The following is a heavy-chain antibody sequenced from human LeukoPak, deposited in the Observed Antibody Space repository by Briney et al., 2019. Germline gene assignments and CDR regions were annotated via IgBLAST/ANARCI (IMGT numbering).Heavy chain of an antibody. CDR1: GGSISSSSYY. CDR2: IYYSGST. Sequence: SETLSLTCTVSGGSISSSSYYWGWIRQPPGKGLEWIGSIYYSGSTYYNPSLKSRVTISVDTSKSQFSLKLSSVTAADTAVYYCARRFGYCGGDCYISYFDYWGQGTLVTVSS. V-gene: IGHV4-39*01. J-gene: IGHJ4*02. CDR3: ARRFGYCGGDCYISYFDY. D-gene: IGHD2-21*02.